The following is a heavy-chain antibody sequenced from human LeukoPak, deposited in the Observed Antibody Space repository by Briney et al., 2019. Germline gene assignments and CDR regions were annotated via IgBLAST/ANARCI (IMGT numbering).Heavy chain of an antibody. CDR2: ISSSSSTI. CDR1: GFTFSSYA. V-gene: IGHV3-48*04. Sequence: GGSLRLSCAASGFTFSSYAMSWVRQAPGKGLEWVSYISSSSSTIYYAGSVKGRFTISRDNAKNSLYLQMNSLRAEDTAVYYCARGLRFLEWLYPIDVWGKGTTVTVSS. D-gene: IGHD3-3*01. J-gene: IGHJ6*03. CDR3: ARGLRFLEWLYPIDV.